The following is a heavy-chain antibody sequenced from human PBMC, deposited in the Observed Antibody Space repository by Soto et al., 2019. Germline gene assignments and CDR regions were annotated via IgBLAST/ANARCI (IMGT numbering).Heavy chain of an antibody. D-gene: IGHD4-4*01. CDR1: GYTFTSYC. V-gene: IGHV1-18*04. CDR2: ISAYNGNT. J-gene: IGHJ5*02. CDR3: ARVGSVTKTGWFDP. Sequence: ASVKVSCKSSGYTFTSYCISWVRQAPGQGLEWMGWISAYNGNTNYAQKLQCRVTMTTDTSTSTAYMELRSLRSDDTAVYYCARVGSVTKTGWFDPWGQGTLVTVSS.